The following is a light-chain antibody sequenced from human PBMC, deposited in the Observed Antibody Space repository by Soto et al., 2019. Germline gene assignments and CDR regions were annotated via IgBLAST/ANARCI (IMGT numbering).Light chain of an antibody. J-gene: IGLJ2*01. CDR2: DVS. CDR1: SSDVGGYNY. Sequence: QSALTQPRSVSGSPGQSVTISCTGASSDVGGYNYVSWYQHHPGKAPKLMIYDVSKRPSGVPDRFSGSKSDNTASLTVSGLQAEDEADYYCSSYAGNNNFVVFGGGTQLTVL. CDR3: SSYAGNNNFVV. V-gene: IGLV2-11*01.